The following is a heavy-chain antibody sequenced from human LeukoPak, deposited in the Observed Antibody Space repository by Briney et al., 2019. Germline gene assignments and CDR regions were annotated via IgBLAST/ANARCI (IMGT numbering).Heavy chain of an antibody. Sequence: GGSLRLSCAASGFTVSSNYMSWVRQAPGKGLEWVSVIYSSGSTYYADSVKGRFTISRDNSKNTLYLQMNNLRAEDTAVYYCARDGGYGSYVSPSNWYFDLWGRGTLVTVSS. CDR1: GFTVSSNY. CDR2: IYSSGST. D-gene: IGHD1-26*01. V-gene: IGHV3-53*01. J-gene: IGHJ2*01. CDR3: ARDGGYGSYVSPSNWYFDL.